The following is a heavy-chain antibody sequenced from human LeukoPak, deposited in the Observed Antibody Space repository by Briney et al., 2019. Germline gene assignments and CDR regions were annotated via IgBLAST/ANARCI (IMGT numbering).Heavy chain of an antibody. CDR1: GFTFSRYR. Sequence: PGGSLRLSCAASGFTFSRYRMSWVRQAPGKGLEWVANIKQDGSEKYYVDSVKGRFTISRDNAKNSLYLQMNSLRAEDTAVYYCARVVDTALDYWGQGTLVTVSS. J-gene: IGHJ4*02. CDR3: ARVVDTALDY. V-gene: IGHV3-7*05. D-gene: IGHD5-18*01. CDR2: IKQDGSEK.